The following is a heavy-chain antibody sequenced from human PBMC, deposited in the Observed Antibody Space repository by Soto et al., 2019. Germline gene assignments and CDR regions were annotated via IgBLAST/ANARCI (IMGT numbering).Heavy chain of an antibody. Sequence: LSLTCSIYSGSFSGYYWSWIRQPPGKGLEWIGEISQSGNTNYSPSLKSRVSISIDTSKKQFSLNLASVSAADTAVYYCARAPKVSGSSQTRPDFWGQGTLVIVSS. CDR3: ARAPKVSGSSQTRPDF. J-gene: IGHJ4*02. CDR1: SGSFSGYY. V-gene: IGHV4-34*01. CDR2: ISQSGNT. D-gene: IGHD6-6*01.